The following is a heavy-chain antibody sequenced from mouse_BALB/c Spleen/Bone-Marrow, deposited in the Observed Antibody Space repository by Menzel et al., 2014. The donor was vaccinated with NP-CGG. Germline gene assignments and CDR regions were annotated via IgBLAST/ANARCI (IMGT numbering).Heavy chain of an antibody. D-gene: IGHD1-1*01. CDR1: GYTFSSYY. Sequence: VQGVESGAELVKPGASVKLSCKASGYTFSSYYMYWVKQRPGQGLEWIGEINPSNGGTKFNEKFKSKATLTVDKSSSTAYMQLSSLTSEDSAVYYCTRSNYGYGYFDVWGAGTTVTVSS. CDR2: INPSNGGT. J-gene: IGHJ1*01. V-gene: IGHV1S81*02. CDR3: TRSNYGYGYFDV.